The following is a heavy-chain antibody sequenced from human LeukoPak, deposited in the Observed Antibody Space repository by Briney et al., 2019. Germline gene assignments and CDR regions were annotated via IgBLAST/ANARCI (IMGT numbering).Heavy chain of an antibody. CDR3: ARDPYGSGLDAFDI. V-gene: IGHV1-69*13. Sequence: SVKVSCKASGGTFSIYALSWVRQAPGQGLEWMGGIIPISDTANYAQKFQGRFTITADESTNTAYMELSSLRSEDTGVYYCARDPYGSGLDAFDIWGQGTIVTVSS. J-gene: IGHJ3*02. CDR2: IIPISDTA. D-gene: IGHD3-10*01. CDR1: GGTFSIYA.